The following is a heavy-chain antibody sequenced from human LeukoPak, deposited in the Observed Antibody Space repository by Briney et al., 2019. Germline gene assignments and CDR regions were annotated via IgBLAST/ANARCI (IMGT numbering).Heavy chain of an antibody. CDR3: ARDRPVTGANWFDP. V-gene: IGHV4-34*01. CDR1: DGSFSGYS. J-gene: IGHJ5*02. D-gene: IGHD4-11*01. CDR2: INHSGST. Sequence: SETLSLTCAAYDGSFSGYSWSWIRQPPGKGLEWIGEINHSGSTNYNPSLKSRVTISLDTSKNQFSLRLSSVTAADTAVYYCARDRPVTGANWFDPWGQGALVTVSS.